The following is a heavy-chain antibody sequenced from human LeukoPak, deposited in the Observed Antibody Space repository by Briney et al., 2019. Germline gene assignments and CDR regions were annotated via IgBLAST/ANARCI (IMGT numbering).Heavy chain of an antibody. V-gene: IGHV4-4*02. J-gene: IGHJ4*02. CDR2: IYHSGIT. CDR1: GGSISSVHW. D-gene: IGHD4-17*01. CDR3: AKGGDYVFDD. Sequence: SGTLSLTCAVSGGSISSVHWWTWVRQPPGKGLEWIGEIYHSGITNYNPSLKSRLTISVDKSKNQFSLKLSSVTAADTAVYYCAKGGDYVFDDWGQGTLVTVSP.